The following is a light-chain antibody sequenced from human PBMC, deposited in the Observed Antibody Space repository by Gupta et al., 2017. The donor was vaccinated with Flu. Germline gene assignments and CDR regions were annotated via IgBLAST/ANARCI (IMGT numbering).Light chain of an antibody. CDR1: SSNIGSDY. J-gene: IGLJ2*01. CDR3: AAWDDSLSGHVV. V-gene: IGLV1-47*01. Sequence: QSVLTQPPSASGTPRQRVTIPCSGGSSNIGSDYVYWYQQLPGTAPKLLVYRSNQRPSGVPDRFSGSKSGTYAALAISGLRSEEEADYYCAAWDDSLSGHVVFGGGTKLTVL. CDR2: RSN.